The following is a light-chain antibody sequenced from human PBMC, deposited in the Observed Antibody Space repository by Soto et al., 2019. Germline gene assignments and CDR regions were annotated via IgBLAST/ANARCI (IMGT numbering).Light chain of an antibody. Sequence: VLTQSPVTLSLSPGARATLSCRASQSFRGLLAWYQQKPGQAPRLLIFDAYNRATGIPPRFSGSGSGTDFTLTISSREPEDSADYYCQQRRMWPITFGQGTRLEIK. V-gene: IGKV3-11*01. J-gene: IGKJ5*01. CDR3: QQRRMWPIT. CDR2: DAY. CDR1: QSFRGL.